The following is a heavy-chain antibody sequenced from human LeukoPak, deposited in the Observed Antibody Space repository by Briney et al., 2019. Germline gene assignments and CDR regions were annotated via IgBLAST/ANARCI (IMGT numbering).Heavy chain of an antibody. CDR3: AKGLRYFDWLLH. Sequence: GGSLRLSCAASGFTFSSYGMHWVRQAPGKGLEWVAFIRYDGSSKYYADSVKGRFTISRDNSKNTLYLQMNSLRAEDTAVYYCAKGLRYFDWLLHWGQGTLVTVSS. D-gene: IGHD3-9*01. J-gene: IGHJ4*02. V-gene: IGHV3-30*02. CDR2: IRYDGSSK. CDR1: GFTFSSYG.